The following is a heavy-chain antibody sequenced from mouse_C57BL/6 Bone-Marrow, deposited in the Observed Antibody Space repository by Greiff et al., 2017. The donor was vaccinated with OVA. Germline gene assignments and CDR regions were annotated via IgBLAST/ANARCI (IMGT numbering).Heavy chain of an antibody. CDR1: GYTFTSYG. CDR2: IYPRSGNT. Sequence: QVQLQQSGAELARPGASVKLSCKASGYTFTSYGISWVKQRTGQGLEWIGEIYPRSGNTYYNEKFKGKATLTADKSSSTAYMALRSLTSEDSAVYFCARDYGSSYPFAYWGQGTLVTVSA. J-gene: IGHJ3*01. V-gene: IGHV1-81*01. CDR3: ARDYGSSYPFAY. D-gene: IGHD1-1*01.